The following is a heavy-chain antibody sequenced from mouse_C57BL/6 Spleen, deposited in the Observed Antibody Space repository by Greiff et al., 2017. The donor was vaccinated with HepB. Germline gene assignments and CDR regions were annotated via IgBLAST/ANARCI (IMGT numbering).Heavy chain of an antibody. CDR1: GYTFTSYW. D-gene: IGHD1-1*01. CDR3: ARGLHYGSRYYFDY. Sequence: QVHVKQPGAELVMPGASVKLSCKASGYTFTSYWMHWVKQRPGQGLEWIGEIDPSDSYTNYNQKFKGKSTLTVDKSSSTAYMQLSSLTSEDSAVYYCARGLHYGSRYYFDYWGQGTTLTVSS. J-gene: IGHJ2*01. CDR2: IDPSDSYT. V-gene: IGHV1-69*01.